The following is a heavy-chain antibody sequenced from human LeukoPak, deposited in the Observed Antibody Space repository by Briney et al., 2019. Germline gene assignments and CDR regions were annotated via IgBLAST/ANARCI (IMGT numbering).Heavy chain of an antibody. J-gene: IGHJ5*02. V-gene: IGHV3-7*01. CDR3: ARDDCSSISCYHNWFDP. CDR1: GFTFSSYW. Sequence: GGSLRLSCAASGFTFSSYWMSWVRQAPGKGLEWVANIKQDGSEKYYVDSMKGRFTISRDNAKNSLYLQMNSLRAEDTAVYYCARDDCSSISCYHNWFDPWGQGTLDTVSS. D-gene: IGHD2-2*01. CDR2: IKQDGSEK.